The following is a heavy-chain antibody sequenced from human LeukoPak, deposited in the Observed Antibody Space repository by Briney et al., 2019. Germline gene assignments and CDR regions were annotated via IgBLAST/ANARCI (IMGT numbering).Heavy chain of an antibody. D-gene: IGHD4-17*01. Sequence: GGSLRLSCAASGFTFSSYAMSWVRRAPGKGLEWVSAISGSGGSTYYADSVKGRFTISRHNSKNTLYLQMNSLRAEDTAVYYCARGGDYGGSNAFDIWGQGTMVTVPS. CDR3: ARGGDYGGSNAFDI. V-gene: IGHV3-23*01. CDR2: ISGSGGST. CDR1: GFTFSSYA. J-gene: IGHJ3*02.